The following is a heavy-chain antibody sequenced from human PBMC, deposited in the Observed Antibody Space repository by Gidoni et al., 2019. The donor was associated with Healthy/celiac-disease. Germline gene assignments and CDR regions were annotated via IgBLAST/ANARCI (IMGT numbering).Heavy chain of an antibody. CDR1: GGTFSSYA. V-gene: IGHV1-69*06. CDR2: IIPIFGTA. CDR3: ARELIPHITMIVANQWAFDI. Sequence: QVQLVQSGAAVKKPGSSVKVSCKASGGTFSSYAISWVRQAPGQGLEWMGGIIPIFGTANYAQKFQGRVTITADKSTSTAYMELSSLRSEDTAVYYCARELIPHITMIVANQWAFDIWGQGTMVTVSS. D-gene: IGHD3-22*01. J-gene: IGHJ3*02.